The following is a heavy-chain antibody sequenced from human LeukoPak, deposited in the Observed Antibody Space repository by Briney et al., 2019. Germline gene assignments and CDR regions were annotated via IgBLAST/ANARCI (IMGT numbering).Heavy chain of an antibody. J-gene: IGHJ4*02. CDR2: IYYSGST. CDR1: GGSISSSSYY. Sequence: PSETLSLTCTVSGGSISSSSYYWGWIRQPPGKGLEWIGSIYYSGSTYYNPSLKSRVTISVDTSKNQFSLRLSSLTAADTAVYYCATTTVTFDFWGQGTLVTVSS. CDR3: ATTTVTFDF. V-gene: IGHV4-39*01. D-gene: IGHD4-17*01.